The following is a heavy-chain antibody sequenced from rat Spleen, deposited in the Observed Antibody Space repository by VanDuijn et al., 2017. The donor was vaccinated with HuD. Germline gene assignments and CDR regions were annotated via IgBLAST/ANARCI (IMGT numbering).Heavy chain of an antibody. J-gene: IGHJ1*01. CDR3: ARRPYNNYYWYFDF. CDR2: ISYGDSSGHSST. CDR1: GFTFTNYD. D-gene: IGHD1-10*01. V-gene: IGHV5-29*01. Sequence: EVRLVESGGGLVQPGRSLKLSCAASGFTFTNYDMAWVRQAPTKGLEWVATISYGDSSGHSSTYYRDSVKGRFTISRDNAKSTLSLQMDSLRSEDTATYYCARRPYNNYYWYFDFWGPGTMVTVSS.